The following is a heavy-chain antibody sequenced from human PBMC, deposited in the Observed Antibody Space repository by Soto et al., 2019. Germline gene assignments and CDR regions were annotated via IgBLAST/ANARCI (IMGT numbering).Heavy chain of an antibody. D-gene: IGHD4-4*01. Sequence: ASVKVSCKASGYTFTSYAMHWVRQAPGQRLEWMGWINAGNGNTKYSQKFQGRVIITRDTSASTAYMELSSLRSEDTAVYYCARTSLTVTTGYFDYWGQGTLVTVSS. J-gene: IGHJ4*02. CDR3: ARTSLTVTTGYFDY. CDR2: INAGNGNT. V-gene: IGHV1-3*01. CDR1: GYTFTSYA.